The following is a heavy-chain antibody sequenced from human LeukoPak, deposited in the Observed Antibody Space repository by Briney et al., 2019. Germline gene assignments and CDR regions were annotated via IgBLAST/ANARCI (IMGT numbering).Heavy chain of an antibody. Sequence: GGSLRLSCAASGFTFSYYAMSWVRQAPGKGLEWVSAISGSGGTTDYADSVKGRFTISRDTPKNTLFLQMNSLRAEDTAIYYCAKGAYDYIEIGYFDSWGQGTLVTVSS. CDR3: AKGAYDYIEIGYFDS. CDR2: ISGSGGTT. D-gene: IGHD5-12*01. J-gene: IGHJ4*02. V-gene: IGHV3-23*01. CDR1: GFTFSYYA.